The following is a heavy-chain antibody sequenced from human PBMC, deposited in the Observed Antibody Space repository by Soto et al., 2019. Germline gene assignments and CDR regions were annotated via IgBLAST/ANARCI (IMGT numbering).Heavy chain of an antibody. CDR1: GFIFDDFA. J-gene: IGHJ4*01. Sequence: SLRLSCAASGFIFDDFAMHWVRQAPGQGLEWVSGISWNSGTIGYADSVKGRFTISRDNAKNSLYLQMNSLRTEDTALYYCAKDMGGSGSLFDYWGHGALVTVSS. CDR3: AKDMGGSGSLFDY. CDR2: ISWNSGTI. D-gene: IGHD3-10*01. V-gene: IGHV3-9*01.